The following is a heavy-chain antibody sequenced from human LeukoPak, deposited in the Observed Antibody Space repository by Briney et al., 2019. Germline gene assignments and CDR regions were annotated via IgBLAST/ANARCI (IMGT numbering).Heavy chain of an antibody. CDR1: GYSLTGFY. D-gene: IGHD1-1*01. CDR3: ARRSNEFFGLDY. J-gene: IGHJ4*02. Sequence: GATANLSCKASGYSLTGFYMHWVRHAPGQGVERSGRINPNTGGTSYAKISQGRVTMTRDPSISTAYVEVSRLRSGATAVYIWARRSNEFFGLDYWGQGTLVTVSS. V-gene: IGHV1-2*02. CDR2: INPNTGGT.